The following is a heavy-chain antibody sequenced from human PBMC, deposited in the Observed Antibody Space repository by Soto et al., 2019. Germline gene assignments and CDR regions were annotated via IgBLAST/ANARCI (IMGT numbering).Heavy chain of an antibody. CDR3: TRDLGGSYFDN. D-gene: IGHD1-26*01. CDR1: AYTFTTYF. Sequence: QVQLVQSGAEMKRPGASVRVSCKASAYTFTTYFIHWVRQAPGPGLEWMAVINPRDGSTTYAQKFQGRVIMIRDTSTSTVYLELGSLTSEDTAVYFCTRDLGGSYFDNWGQGTLVTVSS. V-gene: IGHV1-46*03. J-gene: IGHJ4*02. CDR2: INPRDGST.